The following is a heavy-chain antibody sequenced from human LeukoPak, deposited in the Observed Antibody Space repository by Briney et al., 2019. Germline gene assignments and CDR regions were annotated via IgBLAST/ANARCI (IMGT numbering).Heavy chain of an antibody. CDR1: GFTFSSYT. CDR2: ISGSGGRT. Sequence: PGGSLRLSCAVSGFTFSSYTMSWVRQAPGKGLEWVSAISGSGGRTHYADSVKGRFTISRDNSKNTLYLQMNSLRAEDTAVYYCAPGGPGYYFDYWGQGTLVTVSS. J-gene: IGHJ4*02. CDR3: APGGPGYYFDY. V-gene: IGHV3-23*01. D-gene: IGHD3-10*01.